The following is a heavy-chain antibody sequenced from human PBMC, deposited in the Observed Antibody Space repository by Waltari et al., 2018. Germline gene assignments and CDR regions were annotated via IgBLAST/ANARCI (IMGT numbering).Heavy chain of an antibody. CDR3: ARVERSGSCDY. CDR1: GYTFTGYY. CDR2: VDPSRGGT. V-gene: IGHV1-2*06. J-gene: IGHJ4*02. D-gene: IGHD1-26*01. Sequence: QVQLVQSGAEVKKPGASVKVSCKASGYTFTGYYMHWVRQAPGHGLEWMGRVDPSRGGTNYAQNLQGRVTMTRDTSISTAYMELSRLRSDDTAVYYCARVERSGSCDYWGQGTLVTVSS.